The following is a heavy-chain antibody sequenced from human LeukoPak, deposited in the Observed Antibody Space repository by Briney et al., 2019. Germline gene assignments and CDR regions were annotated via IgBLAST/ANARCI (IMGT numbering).Heavy chain of an antibody. V-gene: IGHV4-39*07. CDR3: ASKAPGDGYFDY. CDR1: GGSLSSSSYY. Sequence: SETLSLTCSVSGGSLSSSSYYWGWIRQPPGRGLEWIGNIYETGSTYYNPSLKSRVTISVDTSKNQFSLKLSSVTAADTAVYYCASKAPGDGYFDYWGQGTLVTVSS. D-gene: IGHD3-16*01. J-gene: IGHJ4*02. CDR2: IYETGST.